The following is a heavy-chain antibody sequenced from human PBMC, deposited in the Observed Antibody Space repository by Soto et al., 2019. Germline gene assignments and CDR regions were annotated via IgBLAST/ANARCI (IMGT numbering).Heavy chain of an antibody. CDR3: ARDPWEDGGVTLDY. CDR1: GYAFTDYY. V-gene: IGHV1-2*02. D-gene: IGHD3-16*01. J-gene: IGHJ4*02. Sequence: QVQLVQSGAEVKKPGASVKVSCKAFGYAFTDYYLQWVRQAPGQGLEWMGWIYPNNGGTNYAQKFKGRVAMTTDTSISTAYMELNRLTSDDTAVYYCARDPWEDGGVTLDYWGQGTLVTVSS. CDR2: IYPNNGGT.